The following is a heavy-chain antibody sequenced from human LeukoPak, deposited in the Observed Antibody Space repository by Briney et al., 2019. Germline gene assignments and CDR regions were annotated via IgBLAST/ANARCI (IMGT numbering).Heavy chain of an antibody. J-gene: IGHJ4*02. CDR1: GFTFSSYW. D-gene: IGHD6-19*01. V-gene: IGHV3-74*01. CDR3: ARSSPGIAVADSGY. Sequence: HPGGSLRLSCAASGFTFSSYWMHWVRQAPGKGLVWVSRINSDGSSTTYADSVKGRFTISRDNAKNTLYLQMNSLRAEDTAVYYCARSSPGIAVADSGYWGQGTLVTVSS. CDR2: INSDGSST.